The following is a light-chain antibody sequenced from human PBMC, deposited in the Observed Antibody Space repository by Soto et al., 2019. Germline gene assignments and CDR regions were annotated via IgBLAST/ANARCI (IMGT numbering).Light chain of an antibody. CDR3: QQYNDWPT. V-gene: IGKV3-15*01. Sequence: EIVMPQSPATRSVSLGERAPLSCRASQSVSSNLAWYQLQPGQAPRLLIYGASTRATGIPARFSGSGSGTESTLTIRSLKSEEFAVYYCQQYNDWPTVGQGTKWDIK. CDR1: QSVSSN. CDR2: GAS. J-gene: IGKJ1*01.